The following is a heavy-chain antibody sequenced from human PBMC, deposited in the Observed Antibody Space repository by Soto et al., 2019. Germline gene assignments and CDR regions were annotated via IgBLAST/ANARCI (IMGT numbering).Heavy chain of an antibody. CDR2: ISYDGSNK. J-gene: IGHJ4*02. V-gene: IGHV3-30*03. CDR1: GFTFSSYG. Sequence: PGGSLRLSCAASGFTFSSYGMHWVRQAPGKGLEWVAVISYDGSNKYYADSVKGRFTISRDNSKNTLYLQMNSLRAEDTAVYYCATRRSASDYWGQGTLVTVSS. D-gene: IGHD4-17*01. CDR3: ATRRSASDY.